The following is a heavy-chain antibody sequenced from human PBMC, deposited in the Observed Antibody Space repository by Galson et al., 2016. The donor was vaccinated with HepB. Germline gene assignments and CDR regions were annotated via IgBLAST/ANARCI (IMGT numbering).Heavy chain of an antibody. CDR1: GDSVSSNSAS. CDR3: ARTNSKTYEGGNLDY. Sequence: CAISGDSVSSNSASWNFIRQSPSRGLEWLGRTYYRSKWYNDYAVSVRSRITINPDTSKNQFSLQLNSVTPEDTAVYYCARTNSKTYEGGNLDYWGQGTLVTVSS. V-gene: IGHV6-1*01. J-gene: IGHJ4*01. D-gene: IGHD4-23*01. CDR2: TYYRSKWYN.